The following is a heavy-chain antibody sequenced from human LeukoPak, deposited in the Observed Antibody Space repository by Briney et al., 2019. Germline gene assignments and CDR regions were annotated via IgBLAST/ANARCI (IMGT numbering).Heavy chain of an antibody. V-gene: IGHV3-15*01. CDR2: IKSKTDGGTT. CDR1: GFTFTNAC. Sequence: GVSLRLSCAASGFTFTNACMNWVRQAPGKGLEWVGHIKSKTDGGTTTYAAPVKGRFTISRDDSKDTLYLQMNNLKTEDTAVYYCTTAYYYGSGSPDHWGQGTLVTVSS. D-gene: IGHD3-10*01. CDR3: TTAYYYGSGSPDH. J-gene: IGHJ4*02.